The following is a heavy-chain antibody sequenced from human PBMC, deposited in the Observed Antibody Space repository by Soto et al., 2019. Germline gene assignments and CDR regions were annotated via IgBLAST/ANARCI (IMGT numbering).Heavy chain of an antibody. D-gene: IGHD6-19*01. CDR1: GFTFSSYA. V-gene: IGHV3-23*01. Sequence: PGGSLRLSCAASGFTFSSYAMSWVRQAPGKGLEWVSAISGSGGSTYYADSVKGRFTISRDNSKNTLYLQMNSLRAEDTAVYYCAKDRLGGSGWYYFDDWGQGTLVTVSS. CDR2: ISGSGGST. CDR3: AKDRLGGSGWYYFDD. J-gene: IGHJ4*02.